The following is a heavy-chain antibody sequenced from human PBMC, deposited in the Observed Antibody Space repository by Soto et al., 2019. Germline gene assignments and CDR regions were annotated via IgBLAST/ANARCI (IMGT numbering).Heavy chain of an antibody. D-gene: IGHD3-16*02. CDR2: IYYSGST. CDR1: GGSISSGGYY. V-gene: IGHV4-31*03. CDR3: ASYDYVWGSYRSTDAFDI. J-gene: IGHJ3*02. Sequence: QVQLQESGPGLVKPSQTLSLTCTVSGGSISSGGYYWSWIRQHPGKGLEWIGYIYYSGSTYYNPSLESRVTISVDTSKNQFSLKLSSVTAADTAVYYCASYDYVWGSYRSTDAFDIWGQGTMVTVSS.